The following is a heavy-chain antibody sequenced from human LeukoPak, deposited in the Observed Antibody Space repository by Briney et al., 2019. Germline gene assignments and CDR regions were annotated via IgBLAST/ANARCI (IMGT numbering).Heavy chain of an antibody. V-gene: IGHV3-11*01. Sequence: GVSLRLSCATSGFTFTDYYMTWIRQAPGKGLEWISYISVSGTTMYYADSVKGRFTLSRDNAKNSLYLQMNSLRADDTAVYYCARVGRLQYGDYVAFDYWGQGALVTASS. CDR2: ISVSGTTM. CDR1: GFTFTDYY. CDR3: ARVGRLQYGDYVAFDY. J-gene: IGHJ4*02. D-gene: IGHD4-17*01.